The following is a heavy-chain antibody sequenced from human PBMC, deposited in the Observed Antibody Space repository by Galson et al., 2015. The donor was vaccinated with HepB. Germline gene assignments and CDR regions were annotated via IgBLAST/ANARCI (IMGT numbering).Heavy chain of an antibody. V-gene: IGHV3-33*08. CDR2: IWYDGSNK. D-gene: IGHD3-22*01. Sequence: SLRLSCAASGFTFSSYGMHWVRQAPGKGLEWVAVIWYDGSNKYYADSVKGRFTISRDNSKNTLYLQMNSLRAEDTAVYYCARDRRGYYPLEPLYGMDVWGQGTTVTVSS. CDR3: ARDRRGYYPLEPLYGMDV. CDR1: GFTFSSYG. J-gene: IGHJ6*02.